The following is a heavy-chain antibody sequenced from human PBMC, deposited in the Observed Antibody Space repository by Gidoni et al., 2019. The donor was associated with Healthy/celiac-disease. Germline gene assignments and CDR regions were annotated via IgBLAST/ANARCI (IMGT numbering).Heavy chain of an antibody. CDR2: ISSSSTYI. D-gene: IGHD6-19*01. Sequence: EVQLVESGGGLVKPGGSLRLSCAASGFTCSNHNMNWLRQAPGKGLEWVSSISSSSTYIYSADSVNGRFTLSRNNAKNSLSLQMNSLRAEDTAVYYCARDQIGYSSGWRPFDSWGQGTLVTVSS. CDR1: GFTCSNHN. V-gene: IGHV3-21*01. J-gene: IGHJ4*02. CDR3: ARDQIGYSSGWRPFDS.